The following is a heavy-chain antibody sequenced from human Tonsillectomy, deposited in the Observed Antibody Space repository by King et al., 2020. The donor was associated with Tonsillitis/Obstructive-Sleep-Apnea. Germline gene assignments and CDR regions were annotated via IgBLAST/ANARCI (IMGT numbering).Heavy chain of an antibody. D-gene: IGHD6-6*01. CDR1: GYSFTTYW. CDR2: IYPGDSDT. Sequence: VQLVESGTEAKKSGESLKISCKASGYSFTTYWIAWVRQMPGKGLEWMGIIYPGDSDTRYSPSFQGQVTISAVKSISTAYLQWSSLKASDTAMYYCAGHTSYSSSDYWGQGTLVTVSS. J-gene: IGHJ4*02. V-gene: IGHV5-51*01. CDR3: AGHTSYSSSDY.